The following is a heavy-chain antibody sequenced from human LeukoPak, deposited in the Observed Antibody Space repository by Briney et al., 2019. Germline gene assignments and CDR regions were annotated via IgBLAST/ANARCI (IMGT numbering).Heavy chain of an antibody. CDR1: GGTFSSYA. V-gene: IGHV1-69*13. CDR3: ARGAARPSQYFQH. J-gene: IGHJ1*01. Sequence: SVKVSCKASGGTFSSYAISWVRQAPGQGLEWMGGIIPIFGTANYAQKFQGRVTITADESTSTAYMELSSLKSEDTAVYYCARGAARPSQYFQHWGQGTLVTVSS. CDR2: IIPIFGTA. D-gene: IGHD6-6*01.